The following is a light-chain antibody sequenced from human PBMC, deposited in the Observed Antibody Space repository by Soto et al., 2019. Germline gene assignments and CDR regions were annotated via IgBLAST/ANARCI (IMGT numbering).Light chain of an antibody. Sequence: DIQMTQSPSTLSASVGDRVTITCRASQNINDWLAWYQQKPGKAPRLLIYKASTVASGVPSRFSGSGFGTEFTLTISSLQPDDFATYYCQQYNTYSFTFGPGAKVEIK. CDR3: QQYNTYSFT. V-gene: IGKV1-5*03. CDR1: QNINDW. J-gene: IGKJ3*01. CDR2: KAS.